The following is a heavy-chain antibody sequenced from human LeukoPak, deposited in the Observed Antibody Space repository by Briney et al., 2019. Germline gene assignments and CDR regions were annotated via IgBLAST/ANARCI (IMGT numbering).Heavy chain of an antibody. CDR3: ARDRVGYKTYYYYYGMDV. D-gene: IGHD5-24*01. CDR2: ISSSSSTI. J-gene: IGHJ6*02. V-gene: IGHV3-48*04. CDR1: GFTFSSYS. Sequence: GGSLRLSCAAPGFTFSSYSMNWVRQAPGKGLEWVSYISSSSSTIYYADSVKGRFTISRDNAKNSLYLQMNSLRAEDTAVYYCARDRVGYKTYYYYYGMDVWGQGTTVTVSS.